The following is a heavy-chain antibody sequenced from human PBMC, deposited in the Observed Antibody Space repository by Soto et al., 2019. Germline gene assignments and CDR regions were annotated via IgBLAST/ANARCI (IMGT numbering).Heavy chain of an antibody. CDR3: ARAGRGELGNRPWGY. Sequence: EVQLVESGGGLVQPGGSLRLSCAASGFTFSSYWMSWVRQAPGKGLEWVANIKQAGSEKYYVDSVKGRFTISRDNAKNSLYLQMNSLRAEDTAVYYCARAGRGELGNRPWGYWGQGTLVTVSS. D-gene: IGHD1-26*01. CDR1: GFTFSSYW. J-gene: IGHJ4*02. CDR2: IKQAGSEK. V-gene: IGHV3-7*04.